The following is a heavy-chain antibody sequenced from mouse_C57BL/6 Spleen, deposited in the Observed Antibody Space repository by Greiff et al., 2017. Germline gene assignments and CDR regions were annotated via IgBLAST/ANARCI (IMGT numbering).Heavy chain of an antibody. J-gene: IGHJ3*01. CDR3: ARLPRELRGWFAY. CDR1: GFTFSSYG. CDR2: ISSGGSYT. V-gene: IGHV5-6*01. Sequence: EVKLVESGGDLVKPGGSLKLSCAASGFTFSSYGMSWVRQTPDKRLEWVATISSGGSYTYYPDSVKGRFTISRDNAKNTLYLQMSSLKSEDTAMYYCARLPRELRGWFAYWSQGTLVTVSA. D-gene: IGHD1-1*01.